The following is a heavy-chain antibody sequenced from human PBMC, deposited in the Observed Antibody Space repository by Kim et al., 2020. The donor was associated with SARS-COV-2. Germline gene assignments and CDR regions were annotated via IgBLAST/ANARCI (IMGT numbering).Heavy chain of an antibody. J-gene: IGHJ5*02. CDR1: GGSISSYY. CDR3: ARVLRYFDWWCFRFDP. Sequence: SETLSLTCTVSGGSISSYYWSWIRQRPGKGLEWIGYIYYSGSTNYNPSLNSRVTISVDTSKNQFSLKLSSVTAADTAVYYCARVLRYFDWWCFRFDPWGQGTLVTVSS. CDR2: IYYSGST. V-gene: IGHV4-59*13. D-gene: IGHD3-9*01.